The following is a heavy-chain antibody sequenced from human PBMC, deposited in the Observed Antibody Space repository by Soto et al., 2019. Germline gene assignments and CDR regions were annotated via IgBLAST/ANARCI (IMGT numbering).Heavy chain of an antibody. CDR2: IYYSGST. V-gene: IGHV4-31*03. D-gene: IGHD2-21*02. CDR1: GCSISSGGYY. J-gene: IGHJ3*02. CDR3: ARNVVLTEIDAFDI. Sequence: QVQLQESGPGLVKPSQTLSLTCTVSGCSISSGGYYWSWIRQHPGKGLEWIGYIYYSGSTHYNPSLKSRVTIAIDTSKNQFSLKLNSVTAADTAIYYCARNVVLTEIDAFDIWGQGTMLTVSS.